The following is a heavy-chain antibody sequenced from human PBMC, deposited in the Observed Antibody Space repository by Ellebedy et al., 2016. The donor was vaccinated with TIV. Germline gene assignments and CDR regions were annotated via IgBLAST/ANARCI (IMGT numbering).Heavy chain of an antibody. Sequence: GESLKISCAASGFTFSPYAMAWVRQAPGKGLEWVSGIVGSGAQKYADSAKGRFTISRDNSKRTVDLQMNSLRAEDTAVYFCAKDRTPGDGYWVFDNWGQGTLVSVSS. V-gene: IGHV3-23*01. CDR1: GFTFSPYA. D-gene: IGHD5-18*01. J-gene: IGHJ4*02. CDR2: IVGSGA. CDR3: AKDRTPGDGYWVFDN.